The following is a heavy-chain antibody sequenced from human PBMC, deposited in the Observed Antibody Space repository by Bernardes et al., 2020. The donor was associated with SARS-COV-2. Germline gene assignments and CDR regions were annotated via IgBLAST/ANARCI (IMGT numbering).Heavy chain of an antibody. D-gene: IGHD6-13*01. CDR1: GFTFSSYG. V-gene: IGHV3-30*18. CDR2: ISYDGSNK. J-gene: IGHJ6*02. Sequence: SLRLSCAASGFTFSSYGMHWVRQAPGKGLEWVAVISYDGSNKYYADSVKGRFTISRDNSKNTLYLQMNSLRAEDTAVYYCAKDIAGTAGYYGMDVWGQGTTVTVSS. CDR3: AKDIAGTAGYYGMDV.